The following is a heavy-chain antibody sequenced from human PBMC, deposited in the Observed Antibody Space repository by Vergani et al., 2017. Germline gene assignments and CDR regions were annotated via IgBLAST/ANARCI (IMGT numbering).Heavy chain of an antibody. CDR3: AKGYGDYVPYNWFDP. CDR2: ISWNSGSI. CDR1: GFTFDDYA. V-gene: IGHV3-9*01. J-gene: IGHJ5*02. D-gene: IGHD4-17*01. Sequence: EVQLVESGGGLVQPGRSLRLSCAASGFTFDDYAMHWVRQAPGKGLEWVSGISWNSGSIGYADSVKGRFTISRDNAKNSLYLQMNSLRAEDTALYYCAKGYGDYVPYNWFDPWGQGTLVTVSS.